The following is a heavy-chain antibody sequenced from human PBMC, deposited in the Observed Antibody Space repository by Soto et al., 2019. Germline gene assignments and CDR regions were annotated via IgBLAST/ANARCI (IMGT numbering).Heavy chain of an antibody. V-gene: IGHV1-69*01. CDR2: IIPMFGTP. J-gene: IGHJ6*02. CDR1: GGTFSKYA. CDR3: SRPPRDRNFYHGLAV. D-gene: IGHD3-22*01. Sequence: QVQLVQSGAELKKLGSSVKVSCKASGGTFSKYAISWVRQAPGQGLEWLGGIIPMFGTPNYAQKFRGRVTISADESTTTAYMELSSLRSADTAVYCWSRPPRDRNFYHGLAVWGQGTTVTVSS.